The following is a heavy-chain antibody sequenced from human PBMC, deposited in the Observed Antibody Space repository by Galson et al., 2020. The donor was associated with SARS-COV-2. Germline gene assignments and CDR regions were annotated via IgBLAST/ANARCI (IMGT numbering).Heavy chain of an antibody. V-gene: IGHV3-30-3*01. Sequence: GSLRLSCAASGFTFSTYAMHWVRQAPGQGLEWVAVISNDGSNRYYADSVKGRFTISRDNSKNTLYVQMNSLRAEDTAVYYCARGPRFGELVSPFDYWGQGTLVTVCS. J-gene: IGHJ4*02. CDR3: ARGPRFGELVSPFDY. CDR1: GFTFSTYA. CDR2: ISNDGSNR. D-gene: IGHD3-10*01.